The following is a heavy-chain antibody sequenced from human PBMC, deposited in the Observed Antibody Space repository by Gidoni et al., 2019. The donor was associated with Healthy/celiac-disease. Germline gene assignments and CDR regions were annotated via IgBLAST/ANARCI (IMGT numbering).Heavy chain of an antibody. J-gene: IGHJ6*02. D-gene: IGHD3-3*01. CDR3: ARGHRYYDFWSGYLDYGMDV. CDR1: GFTVSSNY. Sequence: EVQLVESGGGLIQPGGSLRLSCAASGFTVSSNYMSWVRQAPGKGLEWVSVIYSGGSTYYADSVKGRFTISRDNSKNTLYLQMNSLRAEDTAVYYCARGHRYYDFWSGYLDYGMDVWGQGTTVTVSS. CDR2: IYSGGST. V-gene: IGHV3-53*01.